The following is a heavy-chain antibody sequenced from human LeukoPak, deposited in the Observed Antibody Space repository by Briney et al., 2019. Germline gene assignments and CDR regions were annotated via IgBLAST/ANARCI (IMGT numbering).Heavy chain of an antibody. Sequence: GSSLRLSCAASGFTFSSYGMHWVRQAPGKGLEWVAVIWYDGSNKYYADSVKGRFTISRDNSKNTLYLQMNSLRAEDTAVYYCAREDYGDYLGGFDYWGQGTLVTVSS. CDR1: GFTFSSYG. J-gene: IGHJ4*02. CDR2: IWYDGSNK. CDR3: AREDYGDYLGGFDY. D-gene: IGHD4-17*01. V-gene: IGHV3-33*01.